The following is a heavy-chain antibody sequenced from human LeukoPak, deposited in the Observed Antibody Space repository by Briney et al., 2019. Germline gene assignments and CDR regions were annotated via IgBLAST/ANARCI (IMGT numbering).Heavy chain of an antibody. V-gene: IGHV1-69*13. Sequence: ASVKVSCKASGGTFSSYAISWVRQAPGQGLEWMGGIIPIFGTANYAQKFQGRVTITADESTSTAYMELSSLRSEDTAVYYCARAPGDYGYYYYGMDVWGQGTTVTVSS. CDR1: GGTFSSYA. J-gene: IGHJ6*02. CDR2: IIPIFGTA. CDR3: ARAPGDYGYYYYGMDV. D-gene: IGHD4/OR15-4a*01.